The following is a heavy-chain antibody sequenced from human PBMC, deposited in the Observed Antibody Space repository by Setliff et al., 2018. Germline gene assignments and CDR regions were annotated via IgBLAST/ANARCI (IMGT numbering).Heavy chain of an antibody. J-gene: IGHJ4*02. CDR3: AREPTVTTLDY. CDR2: IKQDGSEK. V-gene: IGHV3-7*01. D-gene: IGHD4-4*01. CDR1: GFTFSRYW. Sequence: GGSLRLSCVAPGFTFSRYWMTWVRQAPGKGLEWVANIKQDGSEKYYVDSVKGRFTISRDNAKNSLYLQMNSLRAEDTAVYYCAREPTVTTLDYWGQGTLVTVSS.